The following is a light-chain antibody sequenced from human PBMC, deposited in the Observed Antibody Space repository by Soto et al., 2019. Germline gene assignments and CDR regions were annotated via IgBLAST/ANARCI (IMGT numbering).Light chain of an antibody. CDR3: QQYGSSPPYT. V-gene: IGKV3-20*01. J-gene: IGKJ2*01. CDR1: QSVSSSY. Sequence: EIVLTQSPGTLSLSPGERATLSCRASQSVSSSYLAWYQQKPGQAPRLLIYGASRRATDITDRFSGSGSGTDFTLTISRLEPEDFAVYYCQQYGSSPPYTFGQGTKLEIK. CDR2: GAS.